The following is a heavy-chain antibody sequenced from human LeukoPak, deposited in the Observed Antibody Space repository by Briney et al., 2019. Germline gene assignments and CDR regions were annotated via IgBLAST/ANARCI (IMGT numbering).Heavy chain of an antibody. D-gene: IGHD1-26*01. V-gene: IGHV3-33*01. CDR2: IWYDGSNK. Sequence: PGRSLRLSCAASGFTFSSYGMYWVRQAPGKGLEWVAVIWYDGSNKYYADSMKGRFTISRDNSKNTLYLQMNSLRAEDTAVYYCARDREWELPPDAFDIWGQGTMVTVSS. CDR3: ARDREWELPPDAFDI. CDR1: GFTFSSYG. J-gene: IGHJ3*02.